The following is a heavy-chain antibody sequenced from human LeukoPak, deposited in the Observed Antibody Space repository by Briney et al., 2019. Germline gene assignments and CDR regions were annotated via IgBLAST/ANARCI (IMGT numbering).Heavy chain of an antibody. Sequence: GASLRLSCAASGFTFSSYAMSWVRQAPGKGLEWVSAISGSGGSTYYADSVKGRFTISRDNSKNTLYLQMNSLRAEDTAVYYCARRDFYGGNSLDAFDIWGQGTMVTVSS. CDR2: ISGSGGST. D-gene: IGHD4-23*01. CDR1: GFTFSSYA. J-gene: IGHJ3*02. V-gene: IGHV3-23*01. CDR3: ARRDFYGGNSLDAFDI.